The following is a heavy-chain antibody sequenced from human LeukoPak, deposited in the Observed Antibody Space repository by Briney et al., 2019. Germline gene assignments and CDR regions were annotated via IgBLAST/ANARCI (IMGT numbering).Heavy chain of an antibody. CDR1: GYTFTRYG. D-gene: IGHD3-10*01. CDR2: ISANNGNT. CDR3: ARVRITMVRGVIITMENYFDY. V-gene: IGHV1-18*01. Sequence: ASVKVSCKASGYTFTRYGISWVRQAPGQGLEWMGWISANNGNTKYAQKVQGRVTMTTDTSTSTAYMELRSLRSDDTAVYYCARVRITMVRGVIITMENYFDYWGQGTLVTVSS. J-gene: IGHJ4*02.